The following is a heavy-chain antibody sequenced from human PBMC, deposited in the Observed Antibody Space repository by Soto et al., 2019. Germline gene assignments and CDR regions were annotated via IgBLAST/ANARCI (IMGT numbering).Heavy chain of an antibody. CDR2: FSGSGGNI. Sequence: EVQLLESWGGLVQPGGSLRLSCVASGFTFSTHAMSWVRQAPGKGLEWVSTFSGSGGNIYYAESVKGRLTISRDDSKNTLYLQMNSLRVEDTAVYYCAKDPPWTVGPLAMDVWGQGTTVTVSS. J-gene: IGHJ6*02. CDR1: GFTFSTHA. V-gene: IGHV3-23*01. CDR3: AKDPPWTVGPLAMDV. D-gene: IGHD2-2*01.